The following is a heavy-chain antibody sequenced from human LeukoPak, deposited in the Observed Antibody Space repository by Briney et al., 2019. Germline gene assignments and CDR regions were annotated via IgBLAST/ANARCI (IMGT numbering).Heavy chain of an antibody. J-gene: IGHJ4*02. Sequence: PSETLSLTCAVYGGSFSGYYWSWIRQPPGKGLEWIGEINHSGSTNYNPSLKSRVTISVDTSKNQFSLKLSSVTAADTAVYYCARLGHFDYWGQGTLVTVSS. CDR2: INHSGST. V-gene: IGHV4-34*01. CDR3: ARLGHFDY. D-gene: IGHD3-16*01. CDR1: GGSFSGYY.